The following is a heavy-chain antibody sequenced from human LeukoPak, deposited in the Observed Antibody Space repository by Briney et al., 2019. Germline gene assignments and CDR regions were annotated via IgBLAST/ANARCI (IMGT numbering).Heavy chain of an antibody. CDR1: GDTFTGYY. CDR3: ARSYYDILTGYYPLSLAFDI. J-gene: IGHJ3*02. CDR2: INPKSGGT. V-gene: IGHV1-2*02. Sequence: ASVKVSCKASGDTFTGYYMHWVRQAPGEGLEYMGWINPKSGGTKYAQKFQGRVTMTRDTSISTAYMELSRLRSDDTAVYYCARSYYDILTGYYPLSLAFDIWGQGTMVTVSS. D-gene: IGHD3-9*01.